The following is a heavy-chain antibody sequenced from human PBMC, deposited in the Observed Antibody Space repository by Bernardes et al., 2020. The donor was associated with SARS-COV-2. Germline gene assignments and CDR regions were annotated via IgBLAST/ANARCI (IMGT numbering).Heavy chain of an antibody. J-gene: IGHJ4*02. CDR1: GFTFSSYA. CDR3: AKDIVAYDILTGYDY. D-gene: IGHD3-9*01. CDR2: ISGSGGST. V-gene: IGHV3-23*01. Sequence: LRLSCAASGFTFSSYAMSWVRQAPGKGLEWVSVISGSGGSTYYADSVKGRFTISRDTSKNTLYLQMNSLRAEDTAVYYCAKDIVAYDILTGYDYWGQGTLVTVSS.